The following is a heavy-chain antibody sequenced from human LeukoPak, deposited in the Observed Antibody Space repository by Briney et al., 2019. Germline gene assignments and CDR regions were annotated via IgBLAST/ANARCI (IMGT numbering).Heavy chain of an antibody. J-gene: IGHJ4*02. D-gene: IGHD2-15*01. CDR1: GDSISSYH. V-gene: IGHV4-59*01. CDR2: IYYSGST. CDR3: GRDSGGTVDY. Sequence: SEALSLTCTVSGDSISSYHWSWVRQAPGKGLEWIGYIYYSGSTNYNPSMKRRLTISVDRSKNQFSLRLSSVTAADTAVYYCGRDSGGTVDYWGQGTLVTVSP.